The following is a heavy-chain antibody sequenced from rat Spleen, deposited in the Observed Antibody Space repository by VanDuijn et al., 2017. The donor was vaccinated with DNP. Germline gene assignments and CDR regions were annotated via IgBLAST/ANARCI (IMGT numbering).Heavy chain of an antibody. V-gene: IGHV5-27*01. J-gene: IGHJ3*01. CDR1: GFTFSNYL. CDR3: TTWFAY. Sequence: EVQLVESGGGLVQPGRSLKLSCAASGFTFSNYLMAWVRQAPTKGLEWIASITNSGGSTYYRDSVKGRFTISRDNAKSTLYLQMDSLRSEDTATYYCTTWFAYWGQGTLVTVSS. CDR2: ITNSGGST.